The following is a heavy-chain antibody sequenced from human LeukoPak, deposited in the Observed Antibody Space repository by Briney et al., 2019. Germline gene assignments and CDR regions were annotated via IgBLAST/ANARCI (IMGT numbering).Heavy chain of an antibody. CDR2: ISGSDGGT. CDR1: GFTFSSYA. V-gene: IGHV3-23*01. CDR3: AKDRIELSY. D-gene: IGHD2-15*01. J-gene: IGHJ4*02. Sequence: PGGSLRLSCAASGFTFSSYAMSWVRQAPGKGLEWVSAISGSDGGTYYAASVKGRFTISRDNSNNTLYLQMNSLRAEDTAVYYCAKDRIELSYWGQGTLVTVSS.